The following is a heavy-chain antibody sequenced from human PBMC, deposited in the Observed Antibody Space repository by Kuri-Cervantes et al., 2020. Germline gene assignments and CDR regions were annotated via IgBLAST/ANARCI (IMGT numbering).Heavy chain of an antibody. CDR3: ARHRPGNFDY. Sequence: SETLSLTCAVSGYFIGSGYFWAWIRQPPGKGLEWIGSISHSGTTYYNPSLQSRVTISLDTSKNQFSLKLSSVTAADTAVYYCARHRPGNFDYWGQGTLVTVSS. CDR1: GYFIGSGYF. J-gene: IGHJ4*02. V-gene: IGHV4-38-2*01. CDR2: ISHSGTT.